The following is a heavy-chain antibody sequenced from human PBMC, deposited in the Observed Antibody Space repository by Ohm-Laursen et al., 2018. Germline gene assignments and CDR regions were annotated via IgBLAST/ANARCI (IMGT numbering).Heavy chain of an antibody. V-gene: IGHV3-15*01. CDR2: IKSKTDGGTT. CDR3: TTLRGESNWFDP. J-gene: IGHJ5*02. D-gene: IGHD3-10*01. Sequence: GSLRLSCAASGFTFSDYSMNWVRQAPGKGLEWVGRIKSKTDGGTTDYAAPMKGRFTISRDDSKNTLYLQMNSLKTEDTAVYYCTTLRGESNWFDPWGQGTLVTVSS. CDR1: GFTFSDYS.